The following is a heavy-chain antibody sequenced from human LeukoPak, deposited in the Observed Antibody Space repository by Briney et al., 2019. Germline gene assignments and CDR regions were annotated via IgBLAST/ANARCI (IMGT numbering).Heavy chain of an antibody. Sequence: PGGSLRLSCAASGFTFCDYAMHSVRHLLGEGLEWVSYIIWIGGSRYYTDSVKGRFTISRDNSKNSLYLQMNSLRIEDTALYYCAKDMGYSSDWYPYDHWGRGTLVTVSS. J-gene: IGHJ4*02. CDR3: AKDMGYSSDWYPYDH. V-gene: IGHV3-43*01. CDR2: IIWIGGSR. D-gene: IGHD5-12*01. CDR1: GFTFCDYA.